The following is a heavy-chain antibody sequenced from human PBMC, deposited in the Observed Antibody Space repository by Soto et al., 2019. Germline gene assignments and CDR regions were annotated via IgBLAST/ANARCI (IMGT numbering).Heavy chain of an antibody. V-gene: IGHV3-53*02. Sequence: EVQLVETGGGLIQPGGSLRLSCAASGFTVSSNYMSWVRQAPGKGLEWVSVIYSGGSTYYADSVKGRFTISRDNSKNTLYLHMNSLRAEDTAVYYCAREPSFGEHDQAYYYYYGMDVWGQGTTVTVSS. D-gene: IGHD2-2*01. CDR1: GFTVSSNY. J-gene: IGHJ6*02. CDR3: AREPSFGEHDQAYYYYYGMDV. CDR2: IYSGGST.